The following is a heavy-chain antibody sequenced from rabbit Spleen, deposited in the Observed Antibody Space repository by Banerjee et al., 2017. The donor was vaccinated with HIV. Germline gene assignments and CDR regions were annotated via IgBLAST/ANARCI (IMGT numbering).Heavy chain of an antibody. CDR1: GFSFSSSYW. V-gene: IGHV1S45*01. D-gene: IGHD3-1*01. CDR3: TRSANYVGYGCHL. CDR2: IHAGSSGST. Sequence: QEQLEESGGDLVKPEGSLTLTCTASGFSFSSSYWICWVRQAPGKGLEWIACIHAGSSGSTYYASWAKGRFTISKTSSTTVTLQMTSLTAADTATYFCTRSANYVGYGCHLWGQGTLVTVS. J-gene: IGHJ4*01.